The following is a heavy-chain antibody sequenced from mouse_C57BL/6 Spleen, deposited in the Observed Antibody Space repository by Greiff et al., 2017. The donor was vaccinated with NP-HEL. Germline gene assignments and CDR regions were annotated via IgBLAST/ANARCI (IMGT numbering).Heavy chain of an antibody. J-gene: IGHJ2*01. CDR2: INPSNGGT. D-gene: IGHD1-1*01. CDR1: GYTFTSYW. CDR3: AVITTVLAPFDY. V-gene: IGHV1-53*01. Sequence: VQLQQSGTELVKPGASVKLSCKASGYTFTSYWMHWVKQRPGQGLEWIGNINPSNGGTNYNEKFKSKATLTVDKSSSTAYMQLSSLTSEDSAVYYCAVITTVLAPFDYWGQGTTLTVSS.